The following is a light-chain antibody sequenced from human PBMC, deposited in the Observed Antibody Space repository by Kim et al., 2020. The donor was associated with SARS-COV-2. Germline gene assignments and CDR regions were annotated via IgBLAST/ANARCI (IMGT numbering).Light chain of an antibody. CDR2: KVS. CDR1: QSLVYSDGNTY. J-gene: IGKJ5*01. Sequence: DVMMTQSPLSLPVTLGQPASISCRSSQSLVYSDGNTYLNWFQQRPGQSPRRLIYKVSNRDSGVPDRFSGSWSGTDFTLKISMVQAEYVGFYYCMQGIHPITFGQGTRLEIK. V-gene: IGKV2-30*01. CDR3: MQGIHPIT.